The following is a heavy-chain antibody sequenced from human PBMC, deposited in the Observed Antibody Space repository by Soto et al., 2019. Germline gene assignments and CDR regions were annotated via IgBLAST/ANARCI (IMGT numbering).Heavy chain of an antibody. CDR2: IYYSGST. CDR1: GSSISSSSYY. V-gene: IGHV4-39*01. CDR3: ARHTPAISISDH. J-gene: IGHJ4*02. Sequence: SETLSLTCTVSGSSISSSSYYWGWIRQPPGKGLERIGSIYYSGSTYYNPSLKSRVTISVDTSKNQFSLKLSSVTAADTAVYYCARHTPAISISDHWGQGTLVTVSS. D-gene: IGHD2-15*01.